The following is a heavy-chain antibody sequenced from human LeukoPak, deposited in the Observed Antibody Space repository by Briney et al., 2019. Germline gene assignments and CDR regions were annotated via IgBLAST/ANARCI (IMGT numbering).Heavy chain of an antibody. CDR1: GFTFSSYS. Sequence: GGSLRLSCAASGFTFSSYSMNWVRQTPGKGLEWVSSISNRSTYIYYADSVKGRFTISRDNAKNSLYLQMNSLRAEDTAVYYCAREPTAMILWGQGTLVTVSS. CDR2: ISNRSTYI. V-gene: IGHV3-21*01. CDR3: AREPTAMIL. D-gene: IGHD5-18*01. J-gene: IGHJ4*02.